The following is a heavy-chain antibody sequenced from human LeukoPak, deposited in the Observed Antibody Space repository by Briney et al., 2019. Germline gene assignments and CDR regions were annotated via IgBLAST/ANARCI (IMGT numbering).Heavy chain of an antibody. V-gene: IGHV4-59*05. J-gene: IGHJ5*02. Sequence: KPSETLSLTCTVSGGSISSYYWSWIRQPAGKGLEWIGSIYYSGSTYYNPSLKSRVTISVDTSKNQFSLKLSSVTAADTAVYYCARSGSSGWYPIGWFDPWGQGTLVTVSS. CDR1: GGSISSYY. CDR2: IYYSGST. CDR3: ARSGSSGWYPIGWFDP. D-gene: IGHD6-19*01.